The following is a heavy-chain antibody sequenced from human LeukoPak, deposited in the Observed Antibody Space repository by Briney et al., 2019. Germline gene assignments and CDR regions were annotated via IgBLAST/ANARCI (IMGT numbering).Heavy chain of an antibody. V-gene: IGHV4-39*01. Sequence: RPSETLSLTCTVSGGSISSSSYYWGWIRQPPGKGLEWIGSIYYSGSTYYNPSLKSRVTISVDTSKNQFSLKLSSVTAADTAVYYCARQPGDYDYVWGSYRFYSNGIDYWGQGTLVTVSS. D-gene: IGHD3-16*02. CDR2: IYYSGST. CDR1: GGSISSSSYY. CDR3: ARQPGDYDYVWGSYRFYSNGIDY. J-gene: IGHJ4*02.